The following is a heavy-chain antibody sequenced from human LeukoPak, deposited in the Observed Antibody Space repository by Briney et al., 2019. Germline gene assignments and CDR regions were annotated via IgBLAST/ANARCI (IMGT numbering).Heavy chain of an antibody. J-gene: IGHJ4*02. CDR1: GYTFTSYA. V-gene: IGHV1-3*01. CDR3: ARLTMVRGADY. CDR2: INAGNGNT. D-gene: IGHD3-10*01. Sequence: ASVKVSCTASGYTFTSYAMHWVRQAPGQRLEWMGWINAGNGNTKYSQKFQGRVTITRDTSASTAYMELSSLRSEDTAVYYCARLTMVRGADYWGQGTLVTVSS.